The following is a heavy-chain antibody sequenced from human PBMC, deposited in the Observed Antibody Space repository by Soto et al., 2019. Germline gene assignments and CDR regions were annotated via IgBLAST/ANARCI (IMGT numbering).Heavy chain of an antibody. CDR1: GFAFSSYA. J-gene: IGHJ6*02. Sequence: GGSPRLSCAASGFAFSSYAMTWVRQAPGKGLEWVSTVTNSGASTDYADSVRGRFIISRDNSKNTLYLQMSSLRAEDTAVYYCAKDHYQVLPQYGSDVWGQGTTVTVSS. CDR3: AKDHYQVLPQYGSDV. CDR2: VTNSGAST. V-gene: IGHV3-23*01. D-gene: IGHD3-10*01.